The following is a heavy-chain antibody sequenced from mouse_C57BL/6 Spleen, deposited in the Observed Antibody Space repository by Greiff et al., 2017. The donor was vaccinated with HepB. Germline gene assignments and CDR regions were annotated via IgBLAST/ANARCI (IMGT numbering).Heavy chain of an antibody. V-gene: IGHV1-81*01. CDR1: GYTFTSYG. J-gene: IGHJ1*03. CDR3: AREWEDGLFDV. CDR2: IYPRSGNT. D-gene: IGHD2-3*01. Sequence: QVQLKESGAELARPGASVKLSCKASGYTFTSYGISWVKQRTGQGLEWIGEIYPRSGNTYYNEKFKGKATLTADKSSSTAYMELRSLTSEDSAVYFCAREWEDGLFDVWGTGTTVTVSS.